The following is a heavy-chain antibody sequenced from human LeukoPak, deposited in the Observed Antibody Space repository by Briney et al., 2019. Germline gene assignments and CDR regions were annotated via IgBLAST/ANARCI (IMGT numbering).Heavy chain of an antibody. D-gene: IGHD5-18*01. Sequence: GSLRLSCAASGFTFSSYGMHWVRQAPGKGLEWVAVIWYDGSNKYYADSVKGRFTISRDNSKNTLYLQMNSLRAEDTAVYYCASDLSVTIYGMDVWGQGTTVTVSS. V-gene: IGHV3-33*01. J-gene: IGHJ6*02. CDR3: ASDLSVTIYGMDV. CDR1: GFTFSSYG. CDR2: IWYDGSNK.